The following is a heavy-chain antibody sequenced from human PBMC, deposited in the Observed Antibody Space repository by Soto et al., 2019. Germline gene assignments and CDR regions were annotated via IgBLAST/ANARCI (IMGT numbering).Heavy chain of an antibody. Sequence: GGSLRLSCAASGFTFSNCSMHWVRLAPAKGLGRVTFSSYDGSDNSYADSVKGRFTISRDKARSTLLLPVNGLRAEDTALYYCAKDSSEGYIDHWGQGTMVTVSS. V-gene: IGHV3-30*18. CDR1: GFTFSNCS. CDR2: SSYDGSDN. J-gene: IGHJ4*02. CDR3: AKDSSEGYIDH.